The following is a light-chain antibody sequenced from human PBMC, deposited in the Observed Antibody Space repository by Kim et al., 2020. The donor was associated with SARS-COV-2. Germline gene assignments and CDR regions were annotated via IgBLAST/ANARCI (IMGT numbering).Light chain of an antibody. V-gene: IGLV3-25*03. J-gene: IGLJ2*01. CDR1: ALPKQY. Sequence: SYELTQPPPVSVSPGQTARITCSGDALPKQYAYWYQQKPGQAPVLVIYKDSERPSGIPERFSGSSSGTTVTLTISGVQAEDEADYYCQSADSSGTVVFGG. CDR2: KDS. CDR3: QSADSSGTVV.